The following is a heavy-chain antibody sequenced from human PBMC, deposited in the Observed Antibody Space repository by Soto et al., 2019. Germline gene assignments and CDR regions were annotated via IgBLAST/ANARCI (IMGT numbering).Heavy chain of an antibody. D-gene: IGHD1-26*01. Sequence: QVQLVQSGAEVKEPGASVKVSCKASGYTFTNYFMHWVRQAPGQGLEWMGIINPSSGGTSYPQKFQGRVSMTRDTSTGSIYMELSSLRSEDTAVYYCAREGGSYQGGFDYWGQGTLVTVSS. CDR1: GYTFTNYF. V-gene: IGHV1-46*01. J-gene: IGHJ4*02. CDR2: INPSSGGT. CDR3: AREGGSYQGGFDY.